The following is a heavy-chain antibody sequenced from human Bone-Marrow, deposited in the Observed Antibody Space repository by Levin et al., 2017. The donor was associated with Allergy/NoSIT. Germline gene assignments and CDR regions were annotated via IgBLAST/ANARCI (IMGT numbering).Heavy chain of an antibody. CDR2: ISYDGSNK. CDR1: GFTFSSYG. V-gene: IGHV3-30*18. D-gene: IGHD3-10*01. CDR3: AKAHPDYLGEGY. Sequence: GESLKISCAASGFTFSSYGMHWVRQAPGKGLEWVAVISYDGSNKYYADSVKGRFTISRDNSKNTLYLQMNSLRAEDTAVYYCAKAHPDYLGEGYWGQGTLVTVSS. J-gene: IGHJ4*02.